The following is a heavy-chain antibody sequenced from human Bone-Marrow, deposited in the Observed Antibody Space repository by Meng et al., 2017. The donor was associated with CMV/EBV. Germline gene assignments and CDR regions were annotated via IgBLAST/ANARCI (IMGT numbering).Heavy chain of an antibody. CDR3: ARTNDVRCLTSGQLPPPTYYYYYVMDV. V-gene: IGHV3-30*04. J-gene: IGHJ6*02. Sequence: GGSLRLSCGASGFTFSYYAMHWVRQAPGKGLEWVALMSFAGTTKYYAESVKGRFTISRDNSENTLDLQMNSLRAEDTAVYHCARTNDVRCLTSGQLPPPTYYYYYVMDVWGQGTTVTGSS. CDR2: MSFAGTTK. D-gene: IGHD1-1*01. CDR1: GFTFSYYA.